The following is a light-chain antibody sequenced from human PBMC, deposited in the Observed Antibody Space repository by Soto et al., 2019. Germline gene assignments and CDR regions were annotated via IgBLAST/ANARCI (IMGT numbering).Light chain of an antibody. V-gene: IGKV1-5*03. Sequence: DIQMTQSPSTLSASVGDRVTITCRASQSLSGWLAWYQQEPGKAPKLLIYKTSTLESGVPSRFSGSGSGTEFTLTITRLQSEDFATYYCQQYNYWPPITFGQGTRLE. J-gene: IGKJ5*01. CDR3: QQYNYWPPIT. CDR2: KTS. CDR1: QSLSGW.